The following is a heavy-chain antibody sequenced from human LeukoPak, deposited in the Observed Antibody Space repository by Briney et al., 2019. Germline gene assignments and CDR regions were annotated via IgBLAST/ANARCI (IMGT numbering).Heavy chain of an antibody. J-gene: IGHJ4*02. CDR1: GYSISSGYY. CDR3: ASRYYNSSGYYQFDY. CDR2: IYHSGST. D-gene: IGHD3-22*01. Sequence: PSETLSLTCAASGYSISSGYYWGWIRQPPGKGLEWIGSIYHSGSTYYNTSLKSRVTISVDTSKNQFSLKLSSVTAADTAVYYCASRYYNSSGYYQFDYWGQGTLVTVSS. V-gene: IGHV4-38-2*01.